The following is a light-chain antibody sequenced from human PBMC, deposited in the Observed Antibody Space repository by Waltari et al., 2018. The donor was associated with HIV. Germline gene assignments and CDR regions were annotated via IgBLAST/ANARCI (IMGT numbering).Light chain of an antibody. CDR1: SSDVGGYTY. V-gene: IGLV2-14*01. CDR3: SSYTSSSTDVV. J-gene: IGLJ2*01. Sequence: QSALTQPASVSGSPGQSITLSCTGTSSDVGGYTYVSWYQQHPGKAPKLMIYEVSNRPSGVSNRCSGSKSGNTASLTISGLQAEDEADYYCSSYTSSSTDVVFGGGTKLTVL. CDR2: EVS.